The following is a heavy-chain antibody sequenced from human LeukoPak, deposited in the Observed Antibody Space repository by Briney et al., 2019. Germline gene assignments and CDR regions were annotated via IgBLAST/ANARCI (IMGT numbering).Heavy chain of an antibody. J-gene: IGHJ3*02. CDR3: ANPYGSGSYYMSALDI. V-gene: IGHV3-23*01. CDR1: GFNFRIHD. Sequence: GGSLRLSCAASGFNFRIHDMSWVRQSPGKGLEWVSTISGRNTGTYYADSVKGRFTISRDNSKNTLYLQMNSLRAEDTAVYYCANPYGSGSYYMSALDIWGLGTMVTVSS. D-gene: IGHD3-10*01. CDR2: ISGRNTGT.